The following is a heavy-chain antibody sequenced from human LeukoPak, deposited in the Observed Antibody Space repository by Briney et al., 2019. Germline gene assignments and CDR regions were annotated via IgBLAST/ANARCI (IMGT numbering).Heavy chain of an antibody. D-gene: IGHD3-16*02. CDR1: GYTFTSYS. V-gene: IGHV7-4-1*02. CDR3: ARGDDYLWGSYRAFDY. Sequence: ASVKVSCKASGYTFTSYSMNWVRQAPGQGLEWMGWINTNTGNPTFAQGFTGRFVFSLDTSVSTAYLQISSLKAEDTAVYYCARGDDYLWGSYRAFDYWGQGTLVAVSS. CDR2: INTNTGNP. J-gene: IGHJ4*02.